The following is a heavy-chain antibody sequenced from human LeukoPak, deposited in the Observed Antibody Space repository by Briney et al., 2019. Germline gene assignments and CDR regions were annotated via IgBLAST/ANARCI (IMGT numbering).Heavy chain of an antibody. Sequence: SETLSLTCTVSGGSISSSSYYWGWIRQPPGKGLEWIGSIYYSGSTYYNPSLKSRVTISVDTSKNQFSLKLSSVTAADTAVYYCARDKYYGSGSYPEYWGQGTLVTVSS. CDR2: IYYSGST. D-gene: IGHD3-10*01. CDR1: GGSISSSSYY. J-gene: IGHJ4*02. CDR3: ARDKYYGSGSYPEY. V-gene: IGHV4-39*02.